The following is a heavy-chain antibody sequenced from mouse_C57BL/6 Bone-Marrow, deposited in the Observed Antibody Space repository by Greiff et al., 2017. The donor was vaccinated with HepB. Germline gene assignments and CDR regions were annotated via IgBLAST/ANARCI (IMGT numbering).Heavy chain of an antibody. V-gene: IGHV2-2*01. D-gene: IGHD4-1*01. CDR3: ARNCLGRGYFDY. Sequence: VQLQQSGPGLVQPSQSLSITCTASGFSLTSYGVHWVRQSPGKGLEWLGVIWSGGSTDYNAAFISRLSISKDNSKSQVFFKMNSLQADDTAIYYCARNCLGRGYFDYWGQGTTLTVSS. CDR1: GFSLTSYG. CDR2: IWSGGST. J-gene: IGHJ2*01.